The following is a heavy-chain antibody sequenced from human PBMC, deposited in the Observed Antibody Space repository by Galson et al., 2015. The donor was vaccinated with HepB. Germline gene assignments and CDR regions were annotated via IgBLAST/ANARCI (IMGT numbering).Heavy chain of an antibody. CDR1: GFTFSSYG. Sequence: SLRLSCAASGFTFSSYGMHWVRQAPGKGLEWVAVISYDGSNKYYADSVKGRFTISRDNSKNTLYLQMNSLRAEDTAVYYCARVGSLYYYGSGSYGIDYWGQGTLVTVSS. CDR2: ISYDGSNK. J-gene: IGHJ4*02. V-gene: IGHV3-30*03. D-gene: IGHD3-10*01. CDR3: ARVGSLYYYGSGSYGIDY.